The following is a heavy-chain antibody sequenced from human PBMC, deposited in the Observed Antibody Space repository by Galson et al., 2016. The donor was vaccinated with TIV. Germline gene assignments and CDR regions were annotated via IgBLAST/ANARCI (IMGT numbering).Heavy chain of an antibody. CDR3: AVDADGAYYYDSGDYY. D-gene: IGHD3-22*01. V-gene: IGHV3-23*01. CDR1: GFMFSNYA. J-gene: IGHJ4*02. Sequence: SLRLSCAASGFMFSNYALSWVRQAPGKGLEWVSSISGSGVTTFYADSVKGRFTISRDNSKNTLSLQMNSLRAEDTAVYYCAVDADGAYYYDSGDYYWGQGTLVTVSS. CDR2: ISGSGVTT.